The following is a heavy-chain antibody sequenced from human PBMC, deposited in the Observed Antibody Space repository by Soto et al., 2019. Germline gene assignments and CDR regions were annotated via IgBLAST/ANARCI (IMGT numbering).Heavy chain of an antibody. V-gene: IGHV1-46*01. J-gene: IGHJ4*02. CDR1: GYTFTSHY. Sequence: QVQLVQSGAEVRKPGASVKVSCTASGYTFTSHYLHWVRQAPGQGLEWMGVISPSGGSTTYAQKFQGRVTMTRDTSTSTVYMELSSLRSEDTAVYYCARDQVAGTYYFDYWGQGTLVTVSS. CDR2: ISPSGGST. D-gene: IGHD2-15*01. CDR3: ARDQVAGTYYFDY.